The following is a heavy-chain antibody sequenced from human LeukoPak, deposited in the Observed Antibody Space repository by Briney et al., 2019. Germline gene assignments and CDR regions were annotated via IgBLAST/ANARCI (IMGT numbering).Heavy chain of an antibody. D-gene: IGHD3-9*01. CDR2: IRTTAEGAKYA. V-gene: IGHV3-48*02. CDR3: ATDQRYAFDY. Sequence: PGGSLRLSCAPSGFSFTGYPMNWVRQAPGKGLEWISNIRTTAEGAKYAYYADSVKGRVTISRDDGKNTLYLHMNSLRDDDTAVYYCATDQRYAFDYWGQGILVTVSS. J-gene: IGHJ4*02. CDR1: GFSFTGYP.